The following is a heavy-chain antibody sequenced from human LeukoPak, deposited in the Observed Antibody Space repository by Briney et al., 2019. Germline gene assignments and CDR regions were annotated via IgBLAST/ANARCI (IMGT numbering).Heavy chain of an antibody. CDR2: ISSSSSYR. Sequence: TGGSLRLSCAASGFTFSDHYMSWIRQAPGKGLEWVSSISSSSSYRYYVDSVKGRFTISRDNAKNSLYLQMNSLRAEDTAVYYCARGDYYDFYFDYWGQGTLVTVSS. V-gene: IGHV3-11*06. CDR3: ARGDYYDFYFDY. D-gene: IGHD3/OR15-3a*01. CDR1: GFTFSDHY. J-gene: IGHJ4*02.